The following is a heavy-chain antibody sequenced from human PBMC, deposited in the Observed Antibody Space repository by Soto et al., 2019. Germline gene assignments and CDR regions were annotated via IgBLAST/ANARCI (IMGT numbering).Heavy chain of an antibody. CDR1: GFTFSSYA. D-gene: IGHD3-3*01. Sequence: GGSLRLSCAASGFTFSSYAMSWVRQAPGKGLEWVSAISGSGGSTYYADSVKGRFTISRDNSKNTLYLQMNSLRAEDTAVYYCAKDRLRFLEWSNYFDYWGQGTLVTVSS. J-gene: IGHJ4*02. CDR2: ISGSGGST. V-gene: IGHV3-23*01. CDR3: AKDRLRFLEWSNYFDY.